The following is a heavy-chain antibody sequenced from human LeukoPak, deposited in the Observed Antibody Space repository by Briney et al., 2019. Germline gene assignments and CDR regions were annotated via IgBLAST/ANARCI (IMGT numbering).Heavy chain of an antibody. V-gene: IGHV1-69*05. CDR3: ARAHRYYDFWSGYPDY. CDR2: IIPIFGIA. CDR1: GGTFSSYA. J-gene: IGHJ4*02. D-gene: IGHD3-3*01. Sequence: SSVKVSCKASGGTFSSYAISWVRQAPGQGLEWMGGIIPIFGIANYAQKFQGRVTITTDESTSTAYMELSSLRSEDTAVYYCARAHRYYDFWSGYPDYWGQGTLVTVSS.